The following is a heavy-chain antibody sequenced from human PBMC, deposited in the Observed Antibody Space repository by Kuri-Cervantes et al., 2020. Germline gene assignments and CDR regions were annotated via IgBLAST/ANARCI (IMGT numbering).Heavy chain of an antibody. J-gene: IGHJ6*02. CDR3: AKEVQYYGSGSSLYGMDG. D-gene: IGHD3-10*01. CDR2: ISYDGSNK. Sequence: GGSLRLCCAASGFTFSSYGMHWVRQAPGKGLEWVAVISYDGSNKYYADSVKGRFTISRDNSKNTLYLQMNSLRAEDTAVYYCAKEVQYYGSGSSLYGMDGWGQGTTVTVSS. V-gene: IGHV3-30*18. CDR1: GFTFSSYG.